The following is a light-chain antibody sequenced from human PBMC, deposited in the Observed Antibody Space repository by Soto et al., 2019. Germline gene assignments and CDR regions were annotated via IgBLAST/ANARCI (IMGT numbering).Light chain of an antibody. V-gene: IGLV1-44*01. CDR3: AAWDDSLNGVV. Sequence: QSVLTQPPSASGTPGQRVTISCSGSSSNIGSNTVIWYQQLPGTDPKLLIYSYNQRPSGVPDRFSGSKSGTSASLAISGLQSEDEADYYCAAWDDSLNGVVFGGGTKLTVL. J-gene: IGLJ2*01. CDR1: SSNIGSNT. CDR2: SYN.